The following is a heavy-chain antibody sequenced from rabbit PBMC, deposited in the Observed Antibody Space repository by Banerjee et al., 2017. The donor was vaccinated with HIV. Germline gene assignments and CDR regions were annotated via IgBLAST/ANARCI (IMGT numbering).Heavy chain of an antibody. D-gene: IGHD6-1*01. V-gene: IGHV1S40*01. J-gene: IGHJ4*01. CDR2: IYGGSSGST. CDR3: ARDKNYGDAGYPL. Sequence: QSLEESGGDLVKPGASLTLTCTASGFSFSSSYYMCWVRQAPGKGLEWIGCIYGGSSGSTYYASWAKGRFTISRTSSTTVTLQMTSLTAADTATYFCARDKNYGDAGYPLWGPGTLVTVS. CDR1: GFSFSSSYY.